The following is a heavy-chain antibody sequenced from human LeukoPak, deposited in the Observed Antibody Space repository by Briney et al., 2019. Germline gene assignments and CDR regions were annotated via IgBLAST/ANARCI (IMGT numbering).Heavy chain of an antibody. CDR2: IYSGGST. Sequence: RGGSLRLSCAASGFTVSSNYMSWVRQAPGKGLEWVSVIYSGGSTYYADSVKGRFTISRDNSKNTLYLQMNSLRAEDTAVYYCAGTTVTYPYGMDAWGQGTTVTVSS. CDR3: AGTTVTYPYGMDA. V-gene: IGHV3-53*01. J-gene: IGHJ6*02. D-gene: IGHD4-17*01. CDR1: GFTVSSNY.